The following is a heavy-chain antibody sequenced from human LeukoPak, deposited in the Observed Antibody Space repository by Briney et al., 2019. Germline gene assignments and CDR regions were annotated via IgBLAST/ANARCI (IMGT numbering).Heavy chain of an antibody. CDR3: ARGCVGVQRNDWFDT. CDR1: GFTFTEYN. D-gene: IGHD2-2*01. CDR2: ISASSSDL. V-gene: IGHV3-21*01. J-gene: IGHJ5*02. Sequence: GGSLRLSCVASGFTFTEYNMNWVRQAPGKGPEWVSYISASSSDLYYADSVKGRFTIARDNAKNSLYLQMNSLRAEDSAVYYCARGCVGVQRNDWFDTWGQGALVTVSS.